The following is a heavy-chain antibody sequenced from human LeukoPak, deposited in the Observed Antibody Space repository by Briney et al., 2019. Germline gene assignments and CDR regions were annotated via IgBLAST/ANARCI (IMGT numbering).Heavy chain of an antibody. Sequence: GGSLRLSCAASGFTFSSYAKHWVRQAPGKGLEWVAVISYDGSDKYYADSVKGRFTISRDNSKNTLYLQMNSLRTEDTAVYYCARDQWSSWTFTDYWGQGTLVTVSS. CDR3: ARDQWSSWTFTDY. D-gene: IGHD6-13*01. J-gene: IGHJ4*02. CDR2: ISYDGSDK. V-gene: IGHV3-30-3*01. CDR1: GFTFSSYA.